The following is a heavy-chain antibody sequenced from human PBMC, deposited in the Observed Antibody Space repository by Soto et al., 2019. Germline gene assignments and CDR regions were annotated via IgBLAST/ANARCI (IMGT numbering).Heavy chain of an antibody. V-gene: IGHV4-34*01. CDR1: GGSFSGYY. D-gene: IGHD3-22*01. CDR3: AAEGYDSSAGDY. CDR2: INHSGST. J-gene: IGHJ4*02. Sequence: SETLSLTCAVYGGSFSGYYWSWIRQPPGKGLEWIGEINHSGSTNYNPSLKSRVTISVDTSKNQFSLKLSSVTAADTAVYYCAAEGYDSSAGDYWGQGTLVTVSS.